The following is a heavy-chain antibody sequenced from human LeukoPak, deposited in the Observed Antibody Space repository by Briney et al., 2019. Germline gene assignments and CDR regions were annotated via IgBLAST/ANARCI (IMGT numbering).Heavy chain of an antibody. CDR1: GGSFSGYY. J-gene: IGHJ3*02. CDR3: ARGSGYDILTGPHDDAFDI. CDR2: INHSGST. D-gene: IGHD3-9*01. Sequence: SETLSLTCAVSGGSFSGYYWSWIRQPPGKGLEWIGEINHSGSTNYNPSLKSRVTISVDTSKNQFSLKLSSVTAADTAVYYCARGSGYDILTGPHDDAFDIWGQGTMVTVCS. V-gene: IGHV4-34*01.